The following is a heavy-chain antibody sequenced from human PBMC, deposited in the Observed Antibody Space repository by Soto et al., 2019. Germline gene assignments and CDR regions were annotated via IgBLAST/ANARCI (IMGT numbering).Heavy chain of an antibody. D-gene: IGHD3-22*01. V-gene: IGHV4-30-2*01. CDR1: GGSISSGGYS. CDR2: IYHSGST. CDR3: ASPNYYDSNGGTNWFDP. Sequence: SETLSLTCAVSGGSISSGGYSWSWIRQPPGKGLEWIGYIYHSGSTYYNPSLKSRVTISVDRSKNQFSLKLSSVTAADTAVYYCASPNYYDSNGGTNWFDPWGQGTLVTVSS. J-gene: IGHJ5*02.